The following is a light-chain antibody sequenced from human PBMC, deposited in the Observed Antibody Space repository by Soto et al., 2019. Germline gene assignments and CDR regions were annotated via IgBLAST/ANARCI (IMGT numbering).Light chain of an antibody. Sequence: EIVLTQSPGTLSLSPGERATFSCRASQSLSSNYLTWYQHKPGQAPRLLIYGTSSRATGIPDRFSGSGSGREFTLTISRLEPEDFAVYFCQHFVSSPPRYTFGQGTKLEIK. CDR2: GTS. V-gene: IGKV3-20*01. CDR1: QSLSSNY. J-gene: IGKJ2*01. CDR3: QHFVSSPPRYT.